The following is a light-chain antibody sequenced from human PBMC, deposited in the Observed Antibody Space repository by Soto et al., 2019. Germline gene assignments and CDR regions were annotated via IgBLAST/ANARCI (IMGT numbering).Light chain of an antibody. J-gene: IGKJ4*01. CDR3: QQYYSTLALT. Sequence: DIVMTQSPDSLAVSLGERATINCKSSQSLLFSSNNKNYLAWYKQKPGQPPKLLIYWASTRESGVPDRFSGSGSGTDFTLTISSLQAEDVAVYYCQQYYSTLALTFGGGTKVEVK. V-gene: IGKV4-1*01. CDR2: WAS. CDR1: QSLLFSSNNKNY.